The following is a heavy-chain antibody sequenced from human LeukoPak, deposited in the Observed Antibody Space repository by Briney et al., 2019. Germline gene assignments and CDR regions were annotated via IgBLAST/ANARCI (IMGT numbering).Heavy chain of an antibody. CDR1: GFTFSSYG. J-gene: IGHJ4*02. D-gene: IGHD3-9*01. CDR3: AKSSSYDILTGYQFYFHY. V-gene: IGHV3-30*02. Sequence: PGGSLRLSCAASGFTFSSYGMHWVRQAPGKGLEWVAFIRYDGSNKYYADSVKGRFTISRDNSKNTLYLQMNSLRAEDTAVYYCAKSSSYDILTGYQFYFHYWGQGTLVTVSS. CDR2: IRYDGSNK.